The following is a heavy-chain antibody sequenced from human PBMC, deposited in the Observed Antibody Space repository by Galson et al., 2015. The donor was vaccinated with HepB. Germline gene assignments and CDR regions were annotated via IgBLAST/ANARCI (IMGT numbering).Heavy chain of an antibody. CDR1: GGTFSSYA. J-gene: IGHJ4*02. D-gene: IGHD3-22*01. Sequence: SVKVSCKASGGTFSSYAISWVRQAPGQGLEWMGGIIPIFGTANYAQKFQGRVTITADESTSTAYMELSSLRSEDTAVYYCARDDPESWYCDSSGYYGWGQGTLVTVSS. V-gene: IGHV1-69*13. CDR2: IIPIFGTA. CDR3: ARDDPESWYCDSSGYYG.